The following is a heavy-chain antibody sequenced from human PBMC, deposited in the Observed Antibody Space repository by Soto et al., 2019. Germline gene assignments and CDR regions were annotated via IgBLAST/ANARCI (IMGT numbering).Heavy chain of an antibody. CDR1: GFTVSNYY. J-gene: IGHJ1*01. CDR2: IYSGGRT. V-gene: IGHV3-53*01. D-gene: IGHD5-12*01. Sequence: PGGSLRLSCAASGFTVSNYYMSWVRQAPGKGLEWVSTIYSGGRTFYADSVKGRFTISRDSSKNTLYLEMNSLRAEDTAVYYCARDGAMATYFEYFQHWGQGTLVTVSS. CDR3: ARDGAMATYFEYFQH.